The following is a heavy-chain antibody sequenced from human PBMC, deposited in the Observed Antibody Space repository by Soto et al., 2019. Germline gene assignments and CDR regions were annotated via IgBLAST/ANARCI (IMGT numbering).Heavy chain of an antibody. CDR1: GGSISSGTFS. CDR2: IYYTGGT. V-gene: IGHV4-30-2*01. Sequence: PSETLSLTCAVSGGSISSGTFSWTWIRQPPGKGLEFIGSIYYTGGTYYNPSLKSRVTISLDRSKNQFSLNLSSVAAADTAMYYCARATFFRKRYYDANDYYLFDYWGQGTLVTVSS. CDR3: ARATFFRKRYYDANDYYLFDY. J-gene: IGHJ4*02. D-gene: IGHD3-22*01.